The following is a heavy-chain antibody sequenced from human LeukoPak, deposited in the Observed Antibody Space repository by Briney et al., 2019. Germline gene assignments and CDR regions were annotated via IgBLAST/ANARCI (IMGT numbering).Heavy chain of an antibody. V-gene: IGHV3-30-3*01. D-gene: IGHD5-24*01. Sequence: GGSLRLSCAASGFTFSSYAMHWVRQAPGKGLEWVAVISYDGSNKYYADSVKGRFTISRDNSKNTLYLQMNSLRAEDTAVYYCARDQMATDAFDIWGQGTMVTVSS. CDR2: ISYDGSNK. CDR3: ARDQMATDAFDI. J-gene: IGHJ3*02. CDR1: GFTFSSYA.